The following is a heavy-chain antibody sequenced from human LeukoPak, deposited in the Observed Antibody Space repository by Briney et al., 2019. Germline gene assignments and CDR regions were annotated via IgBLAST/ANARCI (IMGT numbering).Heavy chain of an antibody. CDR3: ARVVDTVTTSYDAFNI. V-gene: IGHV3-48*04. Sequence: GGSLRLSCAASGFTFSSYTMNWVRQAPGRGLEWVSYISGSSSTIYYADSVKGRFTISRDNAKNTLYLQMNSLRAEDTAVYYCARVVDTVTTSYDAFNIWGQGTMVTVSS. D-gene: IGHD4-17*01. CDR1: GFTFSSYT. CDR2: ISGSSSTI. J-gene: IGHJ3*02.